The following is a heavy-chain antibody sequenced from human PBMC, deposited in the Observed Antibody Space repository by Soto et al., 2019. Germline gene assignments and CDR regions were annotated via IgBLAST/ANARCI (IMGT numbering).Heavy chain of an antibody. D-gene: IGHD2-2*01. CDR2: ISSSGSTI. V-gene: IGHV3-48*03. J-gene: IGHJ3*02. CDR3: ARATYCSSTSCHDAFDI. CDR1: GFTFSSYE. Sequence: LRLSCAASGFTFSSYEMNWVRQAPGKGLEWVSYISSSGSTIYYADSVKGRFTISRDDAKNSLYLQMNSLRAEDTAVYYCARATYCSSTSCHDAFDIWGQGTMVT.